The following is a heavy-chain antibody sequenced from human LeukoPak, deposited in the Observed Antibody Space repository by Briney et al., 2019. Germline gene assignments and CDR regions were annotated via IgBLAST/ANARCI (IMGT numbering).Heavy chain of an antibody. CDR3: AREGGSGNYDFGY. V-gene: IGHV4-39*02. J-gene: IGHJ4*02. Sequence: PSETLSLTCTVSGGSISSSSYYWGWIRQPPGKGLEWIGSIYYSGSTYYNPSLKSRVTISVDSSKDQFSLNLTSVTAADTAVYYCAREGGSGNYDFGYWGQGTLVTVSS. CDR2: IYYSGST. CDR1: GGSISSSSYY. D-gene: IGHD1-26*01.